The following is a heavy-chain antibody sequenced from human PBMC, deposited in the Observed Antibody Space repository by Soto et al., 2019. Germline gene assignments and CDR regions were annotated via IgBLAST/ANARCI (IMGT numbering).Heavy chain of an antibody. V-gene: IGHV4-39*01. J-gene: IGHJ4*02. Sequence: QLQLQESGPGLVKPSETLSLTCTVSGGSISSSSYYWGWIRQPPGKGLEWIGSIYYSGSTYYNPSLKSRVTISVETSKNQFSLKLSSVTAADTAVYYCARHSSHILRYFDWFFPFDYWGQGTLVTVSS. CDR1: GGSISSSSYY. D-gene: IGHD3-9*01. CDR3: ARHSSHILRYFDWFFPFDY. CDR2: IYYSGST.